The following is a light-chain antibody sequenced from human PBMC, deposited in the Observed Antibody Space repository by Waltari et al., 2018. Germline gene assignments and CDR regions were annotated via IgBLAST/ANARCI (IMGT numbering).Light chain of an antibody. CDR1: SSDVGSYNL. CDR2: EVS. J-gene: IGLJ2*01. CDR3: CSYVGSRIVV. Sequence: QSALTQPASVSGSPGPSITIPCTGTSSDVGSYNLVSWYQQHPGKVPKLMIYEVSKRPSGISNRFSGSKSGNTASLTISGLQAEDEADYYCCSYVGSRIVVFGGGTKMTVL. V-gene: IGLV2-23*02.